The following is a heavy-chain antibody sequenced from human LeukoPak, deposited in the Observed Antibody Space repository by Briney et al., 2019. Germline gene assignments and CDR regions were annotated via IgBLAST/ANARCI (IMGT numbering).Heavy chain of an antibody. Sequence: GGSLRLSCAASGFTFSDYYMSWVRQAPGKGLEWVSYISSSGSTIYYADSVKGRFTISRDNSKNPLYLQMNSLRAEDTAVYYCAKDRLGDIVVVPAAPTGYWSQGTLVTVSS. CDR1: GFTFSDYY. D-gene: IGHD2-2*01. J-gene: IGHJ4*02. CDR2: ISSSGSTI. V-gene: IGHV3-11*04. CDR3: AKDRLGDIVVVPAAPTGY.